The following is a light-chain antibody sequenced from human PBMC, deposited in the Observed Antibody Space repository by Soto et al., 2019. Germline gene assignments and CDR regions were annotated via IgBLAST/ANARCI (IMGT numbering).Light chain of an antibody. V-gene: IGKV3-20*01. J-gene: IGKJ4*01. CDR1: QDVDSNF. CDR3: HQYYSSIT. Sequence: IVLTQSPGTLSLSPGERATLSCRASQDVDSNFLAWYQQRPGQAPRLLIYGSSRRATGIPDRFSGSGSGTYFTLTISRVGPEDIAVYFCHQYYSSITFGGGTKVEVK. CDR2: GSS.